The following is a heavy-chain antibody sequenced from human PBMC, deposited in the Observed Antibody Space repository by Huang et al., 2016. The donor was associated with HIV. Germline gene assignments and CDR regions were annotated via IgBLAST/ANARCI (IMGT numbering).Heavy chain of an antibody. CDR2: RSNDGNNR. CDR1: GFDFSSYA. D-gene: IGHD6-13*01. J-gene: IGHJ4*02. CDR3: ARGGILGTSWYRPFDY. Sequence: QVQLGESGGGVVQPEKSLRLSCAASGFDFSSYAMNWVRQAQGKGPQGVAVRSNDGNNRYYSDSVKGRFIISRDNSKNTLYLQMNSLRGEDTAIYYCARGGILGTSWYRPFDYWGQGTLVTVSS. V-gene: IGHV3-30-3*01.